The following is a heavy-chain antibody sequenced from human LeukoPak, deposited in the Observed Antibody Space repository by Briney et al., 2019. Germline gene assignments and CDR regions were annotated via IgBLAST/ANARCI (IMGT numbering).Heavy chain of an antibody. CDR1: GFTFSSYA. CDR3: AKQSYARSLGE. V-gene: IGHV3-23*01. J-gene: IGHJ4*02. CDR2: TNSGGATT. D-gene: IGHD2-8*01. Sequence: GSLRLSCAASGFTFSSYAMSWVRQAPGKGLEWISTTNSGGATTDYAESVKGRFTISRDNSKNILYLQMSSLRVEDTAMYYCAKQSYARSLGEGGPGTLVTVSS.